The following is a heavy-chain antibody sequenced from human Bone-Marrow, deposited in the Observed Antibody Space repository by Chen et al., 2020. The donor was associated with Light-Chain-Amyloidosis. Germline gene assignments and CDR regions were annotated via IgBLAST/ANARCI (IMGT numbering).Heavy chain of an antibody. J-gene: IGHJ6*03. CDR2: IYYSGST. CDR1: GGSISSSSYY. Sequence: QLQLQESGPGLVKPSETLSLTCTVSGGSISSSSYYWGWIRQPPGKGLEWIGSIYYSGSTYYNPSLKSRVTISVDTSKNQFSLKLSSVTAADTAVYYCARAGDGSYYYMDVRGKGTTVTVSS. D-gene: IGHD7-27*01. V-gene: IGHV4-39*01. CDR3: ARAGDGSYYYMDV.